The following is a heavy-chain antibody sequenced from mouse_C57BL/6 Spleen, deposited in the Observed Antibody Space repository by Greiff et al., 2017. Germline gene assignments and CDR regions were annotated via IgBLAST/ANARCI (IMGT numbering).Heavy chain of an antibody. V-gene: IGHV1-82*01. CDR1: GYAFSSSW. Sequence: QVQLQQSGPELVKPGASVKISCKASGYAFSSSWLNWVKQRPGKGLEWIGRIYPGDGDTNYNGKFKGKATLTADKSSSAAYMQLSSLTSEDSVVYSCERDRAGYVWGAYWGEGTLVTVSA. CDR2: IYPGDGDT. D-gene: IGHD3-2*02. CDR3: ERDRAGYVWGAY. J-gene: IGHJ3*01.